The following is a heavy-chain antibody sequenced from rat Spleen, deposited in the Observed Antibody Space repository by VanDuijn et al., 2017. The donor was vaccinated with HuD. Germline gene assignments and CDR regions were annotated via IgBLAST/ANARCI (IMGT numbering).Heavy chain of an antibody. Sequence: VQLVESGGGLVQPGRSLKLSCVTSGFTFNYYWMTWIRRAPGMGLEWVASISYDGTATYYRDSVKGRFTLSRDNAKSTLYLQMGSLRSEDTATYFCARLGGLRSWFAYWGQGTLVTVSS. CDR3: ARLGGLRSWFAY. V-gene: IGHV5-31*01. CDR1: GFTFNYYW. D-gene: IGHD4-3*01. CDR2: ISYDGTAT. J-gene: IGHJ3*01.